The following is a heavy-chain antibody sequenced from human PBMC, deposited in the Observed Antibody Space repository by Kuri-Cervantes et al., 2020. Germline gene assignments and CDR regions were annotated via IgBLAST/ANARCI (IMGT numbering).Heavy chain of an antibody. J-gene: IGHJ6*02. CDR2: ISYDGSNK. D-gene: IGHD5-12*01. CDR1: GFTFSSYA. V-gene: IGHV3-30*04. Sequence: GSLRLSCAASGFTFSSYAMHWVRQAPGKGLEWVAVISYDGSNKYYADSVKGRFTISRDNSKNTLYLQMNSLRAEDTAVYYCARDASGYGENYYYYGMDVWGQGTTVTVSS. CDR3: ARDASGYGENYYYYGMDV.